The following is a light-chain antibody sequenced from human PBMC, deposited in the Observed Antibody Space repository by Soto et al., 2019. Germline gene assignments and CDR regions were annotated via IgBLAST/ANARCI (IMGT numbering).Light chain of an antibody. J-gene: IGKJ3*01. Sequence: ETVMTQSPATLSVSPGQTATFSCRASQSVNGNLAWYQQRPGLPPTLLIYGAFTRAAGIPGRFSGSGSGTEFTLTISSLQSEDFAVYYCQQYDNWPFTFGPGTKVDIK. CDR3: QQYDNWPFT. CDR2: GAF. V-gene: IGKV3-15*01. CDR1: QSVNGN.